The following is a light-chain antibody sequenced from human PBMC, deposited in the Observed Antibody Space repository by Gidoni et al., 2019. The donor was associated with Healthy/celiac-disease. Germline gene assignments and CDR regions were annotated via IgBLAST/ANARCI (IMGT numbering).Light chain of an antibody. CDR1: SSNIGSNT. CDR2: SNN. Sequence: QSVLTQQPSASGTPGQRVTISRSGSSSNIGSNTVNWYQQLPGTAPKLLIYSNNQRPSGVPDRFSGSKSGTSASLAISGLQSEDEADYYCAAWDDSLNGPVLGGGTKLTVL. CDR3: AAWDDSLNGPV. J-gene: IGLJ3*02. V-gene: IGLV1-44*01.